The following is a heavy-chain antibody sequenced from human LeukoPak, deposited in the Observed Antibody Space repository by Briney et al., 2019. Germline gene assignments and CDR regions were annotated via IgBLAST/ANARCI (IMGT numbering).Heavy chain of an antibody. J-gene: IGHJ6*02. Sequence: SETLSLTCAVSGGSISSGGYSWSWIRQPPGKGLEWIGEINHSGSTNYNPSLKSRVTISVDTSKNQFSLKLSSVTAADTAVYYCARGARRYYGMDVWGQGTTVTVSS. CDR2: INHSGST. V-gene: IGHV4-34*01. CDR3: ARGARRYYGMDV. CDR1: GGSISSGGYS. D-gene: IGHD6-25*01.